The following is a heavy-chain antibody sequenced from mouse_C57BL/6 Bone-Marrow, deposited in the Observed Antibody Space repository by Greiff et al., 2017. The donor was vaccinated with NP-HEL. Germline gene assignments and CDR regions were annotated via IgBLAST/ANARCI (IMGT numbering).Heavy chain of an antibody. D-gene: IGHD2-5*01. CDR2: IDPSDSYT. V-gene: IGHV1-69*01. CDR3: ARSYYSNYVDAMDY. J-gene: IGHJ4*01. Sequence: QVQLKQPGAELVMPGASVKLSCKASGYTFTSYWMHWVKQRPGQGLEWIGEIDPSDSYTNYNQKFKGKSTLTVDKSSSTAYMQLSSLTSEDSAVYYCARSYYSNYVDAMDYWGQGTSVTVSS. CDR1: GYTFTSYW.